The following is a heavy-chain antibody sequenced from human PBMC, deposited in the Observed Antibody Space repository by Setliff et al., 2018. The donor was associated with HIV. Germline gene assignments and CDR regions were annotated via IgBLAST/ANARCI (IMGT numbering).Heavy chain of an antibody. V-gene: IGHV1-3*03. D-gene: IGHD1-26*01. J-gene: IGHJ4*01. CDR2: INAGNGNT. Sequence: GASVKVSCKASGYTFTSYAMHWVRQAPGQRLEWMGWINAGNGNTKYSQEFQGRVTITRDTSASTAYMELSSLRSEDMAVYYCARGPHESLDRGAKARGDYWGHGTLVTVSS. CDR1: GYTFTSYA. CDR3: ARGPHESLDRGAKARGDY.